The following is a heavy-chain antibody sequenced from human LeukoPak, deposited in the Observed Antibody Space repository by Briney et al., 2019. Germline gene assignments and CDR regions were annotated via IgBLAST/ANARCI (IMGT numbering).Heavy chain of an antibody. CDR2: IYYSGST. Sequence: SETLSLTCTVSGGSISSSSYYWGWIRQPPGKGLEWIGSIYYSGSTYYNPSLKSRVTISVDTSKNQFSLKLSSVTAADTAVYYCAGSESMWAFDIWGQGTMVTVSS. V-gene: IGHV4-39*07. D-gene: IGHD2-21*01. CDR1: GGSISSSSYY. J-gene: IGHJ3*02. CDR3: AGSESMWAFDI.